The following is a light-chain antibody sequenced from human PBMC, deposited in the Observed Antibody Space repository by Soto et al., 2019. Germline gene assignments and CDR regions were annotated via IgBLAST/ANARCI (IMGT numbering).Light chain of an antibody. Sequence: QSVLTQPPSVSGAPGQRVTICGAGSSSNIGAGYDVHWYQQLPGTAPKLLIYGNSNRPSGVPDRFSGSKSGTSASLAITGLQAEDEADYYCQYYDSSLSGYYVFGTGTKLTVL. CDR3: QYYDSSLSGYYV. CDR1: SSNIGAGYD. CDR2: GNS. J-gene: IGLJ1*01. V-gene: IGLV1-40*01.